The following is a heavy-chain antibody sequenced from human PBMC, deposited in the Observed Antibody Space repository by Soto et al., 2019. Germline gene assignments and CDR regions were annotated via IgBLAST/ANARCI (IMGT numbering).Heavy chain of an antibody. J-gene: IGHJ4*02. Sequence: ASVKVSCKASGGTFSSYAISWVRQAPGQGLEWMGGIIPIFGTANYAQKFQGRVTITADESTSTAYMELSSLRSEDTAVYYCASGFTMMGSFDYWGQGTLVTVSS. D-gene: IGHD3-22*01. V-gene: IGHV1-69*13. CDR1: GGTFSSYA. CDR2: IIPIFGTA. CDR3: ASGFTMMGSFDY.